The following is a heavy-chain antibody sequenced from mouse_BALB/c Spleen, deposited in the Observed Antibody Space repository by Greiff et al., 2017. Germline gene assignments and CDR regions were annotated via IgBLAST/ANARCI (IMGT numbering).Heavy chain of an antibody. CDR3: ARHGWLLRSTYALDY. CDR2: ISSGGSYT. J-gene: IGHJ4*01. CDR1: GFTFSSYG. Sequence: EVQLVESGGDLVKPGGSLKLSCAASGFTFSSYGMSWVRQTPDKRLEWVATISSGGSYTYYPDSMKGRFTISRDNAKNTLYLQMSSLKSKDTAMYCCARHGWLLRSTYALDYGGQGTSVTVSS. V-gene: IGHV5-6*01. D-gene: IGHD1-1*01.